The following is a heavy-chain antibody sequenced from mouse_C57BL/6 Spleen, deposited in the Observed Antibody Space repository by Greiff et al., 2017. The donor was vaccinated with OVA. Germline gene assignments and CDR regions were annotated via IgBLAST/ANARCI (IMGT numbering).Heavy chain of an antibody. Sequence: QVQLQQPGAELVKPGASVKLSCKASGYTFTSYWMQWVKQRPGQGLEWIGEIDPSDSYTNYNQKFKGKATLTVDTSSSTAYMQLSSLTSEDSAVYYCARGIYYYGRGNFDYWGQGTTLTVSS. CDR3: ARGIYYYGRGNFDY. D-gene: IGHD1-1*01. V-gene: IGHV1-50*01. CDR2: IDPSDSYT. J-gene: IGHJ2*01. CDR1: GYTFTSYW.